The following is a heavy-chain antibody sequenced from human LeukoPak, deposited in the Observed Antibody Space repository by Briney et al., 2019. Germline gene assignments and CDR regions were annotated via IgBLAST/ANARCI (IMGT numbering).Heavy chain of an antibody. CDR3: ARGDRGYSGYDYLAQQTLLGY. CDR1: GFTFSSYA. V-gene: IGHV3-30*04. Sequence: GGSLRLSCAASGFTFSSYAMHWVRQAPGKGLEWVAVISYDGSNKYYADSVKGRFTISRDNSKNTLYLQMDSLRAEDTAVYYCARGDRGYSGYDYLAQQTLLGYWGQGTLVTVSS. J-gene: IGHJ4*02. CDR2: ISYDGSNK. D-gene: IGHD5-12*01.